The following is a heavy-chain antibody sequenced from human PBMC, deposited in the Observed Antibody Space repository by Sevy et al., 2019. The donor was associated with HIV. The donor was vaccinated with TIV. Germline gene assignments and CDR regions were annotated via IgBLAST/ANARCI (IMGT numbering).Heavy chain of an antibody. CDR3: ARAGGGGYCSGGSCYSSYYYFYGMDV. CDR2: TYYRSKWYN. V-gene: IGHV6-1*01. J-gene: IGHJ6*02. Sequence: TLSLTCAISGDSVSSNSAAWNWIRQSPSRGLEWLGRTYYRSKWYNDYAVSVKSRITINPDTSNNQFSLQLNSVTPGETAVYYCARAGGGGYCSGGSCYSSYYYFYGMDVWGQGTTVTVSS. D-gene: IGHD2-15*01. CDR1: GDSVSSNSAA.